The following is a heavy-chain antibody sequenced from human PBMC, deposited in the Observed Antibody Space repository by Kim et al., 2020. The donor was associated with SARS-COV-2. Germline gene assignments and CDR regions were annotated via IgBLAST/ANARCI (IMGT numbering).Heavy chain of an antibody. CDR1: GFSFSNYH. D-gene: IGHD2-21*01. J-gene: IGHJ4*02. CDR2: ISKDGNNK. V-gene: IGHV3-30*18. Sequence: GGSLRLSCAASGFSFSNYHMHWVRQAPGKGLEWVARISKDGNNKYYADSVKGRFTISRDNAMNTLHLQMDSLRAEDTAAYYCAKDVAAVTPLDYWGQGTL. CDR3: AKDVAAVTPLDY.